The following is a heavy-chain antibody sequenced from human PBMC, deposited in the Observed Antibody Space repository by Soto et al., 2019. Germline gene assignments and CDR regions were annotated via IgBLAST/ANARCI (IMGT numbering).Heavy chain of an antibody. CDR2: INYDGST. CDR1: GASINSYY. CDR3: ARRTAPAGWIDY. Sequence: SETLSLTCTVSGASINSYYWSWIRQSPGRGLEWIGYINYDGSTNYNPSLKSRVTIAMDTSKNQFSLKLSSVTAADTAVYYCARRTAPAGWIDYWGRATLVTVSS. J-gene: IGHJ4*02. V-gene: IGHV4-59*01. D-gene: IGHD6-13*01.